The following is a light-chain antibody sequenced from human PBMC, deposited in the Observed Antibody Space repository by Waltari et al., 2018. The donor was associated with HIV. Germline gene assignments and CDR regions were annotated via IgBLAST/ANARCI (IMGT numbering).Light chain of an antibody. V-gene: IGLV2-14*01. CDR1: SLHVGDYY. CDR3: SSYISSATPE. Sequence: QSALTQPASVSGSPGQSISISCPGTSLHVGDYYVSWYQHHSGKAPKVIIYEVTNRPSGVSHRFSGSKSGNTASLTISGLLPEDEADYFCSSYISSATPEFGGGTRLTVL. CDR2: EVT. J-gene: IGLJ3*02.